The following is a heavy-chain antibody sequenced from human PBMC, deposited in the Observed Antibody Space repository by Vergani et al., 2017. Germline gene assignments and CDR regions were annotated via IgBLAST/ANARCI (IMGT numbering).Heavy chain of an antibody. CDR2: ISGSGGST. Sequence: EVQLLESGGDLVQPGGSLRLSCAASGFTFNHYAMNWVRQAPGKGLEWFSGISGSGGSTYYAGSVKGRFTISRDSSKTTLYLQMNSLSAGDTAVYYCAKANPRNSGYDYRYYYHAMDVWGQGTTVTVSS. D-gene: IGHD5-12*01. V-gene: IGHV3-23*01. CDR3: AKANPRNSGYDYRYYYHAMDV. J-gene: IGHJ6*02. CDR1: GFTFNHYA.